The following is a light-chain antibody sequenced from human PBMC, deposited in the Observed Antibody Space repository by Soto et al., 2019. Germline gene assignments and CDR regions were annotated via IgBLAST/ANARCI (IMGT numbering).Light chain of an antibody. CDR3: LQHNRYQLT. J-gene: IGKJ4*01. Sequence: DIQMTQSPPSLSASVGDRVTFTCRASQDVINALAWYQQKPGQAPKRLIYAASSLQSGDSSRFSGSGSGTDLTHTISSLQPEDFATYYCLQHNRYQLTFGGGTKLEIK. CDR1: QDVINA. CDR2: AAS. V-gene: IGKV1-17*01.